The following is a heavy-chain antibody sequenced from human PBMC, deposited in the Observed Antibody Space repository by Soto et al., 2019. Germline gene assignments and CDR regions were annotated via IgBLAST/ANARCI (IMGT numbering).Heavy chain of an antibody. CDR3: AKAGVQVVVTAYFDY. J-gene: IGHJ4*02. V-gene: IGHV3-23*01. CDR2: ISGSGSST. D-gene: IGHD2-21*02. Sequence: EVQLLESGGGLVQPGGSLRLSCAASGFTFSSYAMTWVRQAPGKGLEWVSGISGSGSSTYYADSVKGRFTISRDNSKNTLYLQMNSLRAEDTALYYCAKAGVQVVVTAYFDYWGQGTLVTVSS. CDR1: GFTFSSYA.